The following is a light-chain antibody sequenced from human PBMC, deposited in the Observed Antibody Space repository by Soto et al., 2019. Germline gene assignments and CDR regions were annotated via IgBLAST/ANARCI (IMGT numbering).Light chain of an antibody. J-gene: IGKJ5*01. CDR2: AAF. CDR3: QQYGSSPIT. Sequence: DIQRTRSPSSQSAYVRYRVTFTGRASQSISSYLNWYQQKPGKAPKLLIYAAFSLQSGVPSRFSGSGSGTDFTLTISSLQPEDFAVYYCQQYGSSPITFGQGTRLEIK. CDR1: QSISSY. V-gene: IGKV1-39*01.